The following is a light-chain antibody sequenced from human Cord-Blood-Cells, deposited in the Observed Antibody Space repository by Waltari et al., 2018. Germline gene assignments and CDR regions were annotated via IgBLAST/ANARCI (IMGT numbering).Light chain of an antibody. CDR2: EGS. J-gene: IGLJ2*01. CDR3: CSYAGSSTLVV. CDR1: SSDVGCYNL. Sequence: QSALTQPAPVSGSPGQSITISCTGTSSDVGCYNLVSWYQQHPGKAPKLMIYEGSKRPSGVSNRFSGSKSGNTASLTISGLQAEDEADYYCCSYAGSSTLVVFGGGTKLTVL. V-gene: IGLV2-23*01.